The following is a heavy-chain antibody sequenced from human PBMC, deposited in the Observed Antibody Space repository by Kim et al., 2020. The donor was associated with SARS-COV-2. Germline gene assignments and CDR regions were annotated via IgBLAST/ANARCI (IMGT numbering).Heavy chain of an antibody. CDR3: ARAEVAARFGMDV. V-gene: IGHV4-4*01. J-gene: IGHJ6*02. Sequence: KYHPSPTSRVIISVDRSKNQFSLKLSSLTAADTAVYFCARAEVAARFGMDVWGQGTTATVSS. D-gene: IGHD6-6*01.